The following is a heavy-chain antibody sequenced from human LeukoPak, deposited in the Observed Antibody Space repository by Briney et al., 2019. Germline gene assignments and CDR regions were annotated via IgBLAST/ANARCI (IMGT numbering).Heavy chain of an antibody. CDR1: GGTFSSYA. J-gene: IGHJ4*02. V-gene: IGHV1-69*04. D-gene: IGHD6-19*01. CDR3: ARGSSLGYSSGWYG. Sequence: GASVKVSCKASGGTFSSYAISWVRQAPGQGLEWMGRIIPILGIANYAQKFQGRVTITADKSTSTAYMELSSLRSEDTAVYYCARGSSLGYSSGWYGWGQGTLVTVSS. CDR2: IIPILGIA.